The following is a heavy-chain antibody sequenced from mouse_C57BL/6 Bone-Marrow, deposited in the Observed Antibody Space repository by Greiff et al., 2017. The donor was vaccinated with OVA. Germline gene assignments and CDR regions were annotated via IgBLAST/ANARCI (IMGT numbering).Heavy chain of an antibody. CDR2: IYPGSGST. J-gene: IGHJ2*01. Sequence: QVQLQQPGAELVKPGASVKMSCKASGYTFTSYWITWVKQRPGQGLEWIGDIYPGSGSTNYNEKFKSKATLTVDTSSSTAYMQLSSLTSEDSAVYYCASYYYGSSEAKYYFDYWGQGTTLTVSS. D-gene: IGHD1-1*01. V-gene: IGHV1-55*01. CDR3: ASYYYGSSEAKYYFDY. CDR1: GYTFTSYW.